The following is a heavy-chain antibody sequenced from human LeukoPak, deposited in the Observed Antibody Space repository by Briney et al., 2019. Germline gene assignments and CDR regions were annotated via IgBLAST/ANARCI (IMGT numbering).Heavy chain of an antibody. CDR2: ISSSSSTI. CDR3: ARDMYYYGSGSYYP. Sequence: SGGSLRLSCAASGFTFSSYSMNWVRQAPGKGLEWVSYISSSSSTIYYADSVKGRFTISRDNAKNSLYLQMNSLRAEDTAVYYCARDMYYYGSGSYYPWGQGTLVTVSS. V-gene: IGHV3-48*04. J-gene: IGHJ5*02. CDR1: GFTFSSYS. D-gene: IGHD3-10*01.